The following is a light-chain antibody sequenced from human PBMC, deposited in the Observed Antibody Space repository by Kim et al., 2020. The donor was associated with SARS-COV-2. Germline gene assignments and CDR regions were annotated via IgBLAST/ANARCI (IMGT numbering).Light chain of an antibody. CDR3: LQYNTYPRT. V-gene: IGKV1-17*03. CDR2: AAS. J-gene: IGKJ2*01. Sequence: DIQMTQSPSALSASVGDRITITCRASHCIINNLVWLQQKPGKVPKRLIYAASSLQTGVPSRFSGSGSGAEFTLTIRSLQPEDSATYLCLQYNTYPRTFGQGTKLEI. CDR1: HCIINN.